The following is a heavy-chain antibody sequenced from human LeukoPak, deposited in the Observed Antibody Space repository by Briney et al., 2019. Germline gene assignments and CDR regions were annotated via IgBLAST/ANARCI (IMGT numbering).Heavy chain of an antibody. CDR2: MNPNSGNT. J-gene: IGHJ6*03. CDR3: ARTPSSSWFYYNYMDV. Sequence: ASVKVSCKASGYTFTDYYMQWVRQAPGQGLEWMGWMNPNSGNTGYAQKFQGRVTMTRNTSISTAYMELGGLRSEDTAVYYCARTPSSSWFYYNYMDVWGKGTTVTISS. V-gene: IGHV1-8*02. CDR1: GYTFTDYY. D-gene: IGHD6-13*01.